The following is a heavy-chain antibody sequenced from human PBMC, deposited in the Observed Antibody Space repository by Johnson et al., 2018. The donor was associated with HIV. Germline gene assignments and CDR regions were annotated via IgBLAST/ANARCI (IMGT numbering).Heavy chain of an antibody. CDR1: GFTFSNAW. D-gene: IGHD6-6*01. CDR2: IRYDGSNK. J-gene: IGHJ3*01. Sequence: QVQLVESGGGVVRPGGSLRLSCAASGFTFSNAWMSWVRQAPGKGLEWVAFIRYDGSNKSYADSVKGRFTISRDNSKNTLYLQMNSLRAEDTAVYYCAKDLSSSSLWGQGTMVTVSS. V-gene: IGHV3-30*02. CDR3: AKDLSSSSL.